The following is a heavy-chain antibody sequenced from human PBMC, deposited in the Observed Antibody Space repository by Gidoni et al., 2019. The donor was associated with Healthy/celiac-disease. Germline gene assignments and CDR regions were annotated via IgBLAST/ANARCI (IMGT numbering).Heavy chain of an antibody. D-gene: IGHD3-9*01. J-gene: IGHJ6*02. V-gene: IGHV3-21*01. CDR2: ISSSSSYI. CDR3: ARAGGYYDILTGYYRDYYYGMDV. Sequence: EVQLVESGGGLVKPGGSLRLSCAASGFTFSSNTINWTRRAPGKGLEWVSSISSSSSYIYYADSVKGRFTISRDNAKNSLYLQMNSLRAEDTAVYYCARAGGYYDILTGYYRDYYYGMDVWGQGTTVTVSS. CDR1: GFTFSSNT.